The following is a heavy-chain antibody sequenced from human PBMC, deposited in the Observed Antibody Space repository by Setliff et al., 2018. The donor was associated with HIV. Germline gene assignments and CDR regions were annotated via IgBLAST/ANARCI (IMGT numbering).Heavy chain of an antibody. CDR1: GGSISRRNYY. V-gene: IGHV4-39*01. CDR3: ARHSLGNIGDYIRIGAIDI. Sequence: SETLSLTCTVSGGSISRRNYYWAWIRQPPGKGLEWIGTIYYSGTTHYNPSLNSRVIISVDTSKNQFSLRLNSVTAADTAVYYCARHSLGNIGDYIRIGAIDIWGQGTMVTVSS. CDR2: IYYSGTT. J-gene: IGHJ3*02. D-gene: IGHD4-17*01.